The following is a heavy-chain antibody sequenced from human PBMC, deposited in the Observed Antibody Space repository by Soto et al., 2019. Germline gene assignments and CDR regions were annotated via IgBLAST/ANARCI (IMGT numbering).Heavy chain of an antibody. CDR1: GCSITSGAYY. D-gene: IGHD3-22*01. V-gene: IGHV4-31*11. CDR2: IHYSGRT. CDR3: ARYYFDSSGYSNWFDH. Sequence: TRSLPCAVAGCSITSGAYYWTWIRQHRGKGLEWIAYIHYSGRTYYNPSLKSRVTISVDTSNNQFSLKLSSVTAADTAVYYCARYYFDSSGYSNWFDHWGQGTLVTVSS. J-gene: IGHJ5*02.